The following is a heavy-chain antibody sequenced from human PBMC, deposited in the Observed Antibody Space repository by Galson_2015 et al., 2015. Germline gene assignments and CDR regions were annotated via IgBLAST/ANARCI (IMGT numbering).Heavy chain of an antibody. CDR1: GFIFTFHW. V-gene: IGHV3-7*01. CDR3: VRGPGSHICSTTRCNYWSFDL. CDR2: IKQDGSGE. J-gene: IGHJ2*01. Sequence: SLRLSCAASGFIFTFHWMTWVRQAPGKGPEWVANIKQDGSGEHYVGSVKGRFTISRDNAKNSLSLQMNSLRAEDTAVYYCVRGPGSHICSTTRCNYWSFDLWGRGTLVTASS. D-gene: IGHD2-2*01.